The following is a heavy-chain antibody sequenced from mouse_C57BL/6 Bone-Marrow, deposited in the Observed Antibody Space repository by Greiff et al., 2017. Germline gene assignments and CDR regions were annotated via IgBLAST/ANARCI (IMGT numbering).Heavy chain of an antibody. V-gene: IGHV1-4*01. Sequence: VQLQQSGAELARPGASVTMSCKASGYTFTSYTMHWVKQRPGQGLEWIGYINPSSGYTKYNQKFKDKATLTADKSSSTAYMQLSSLTSEDSAVYYCARLGSSPFDYWGQGTTLTVSS. CDR1: GYTFTSYT. J-gene: IGHJ2*01. CDR3: ARLGSSPFDY. CDR2: INPSSGYT. D-gene: IGHD1-3*01.